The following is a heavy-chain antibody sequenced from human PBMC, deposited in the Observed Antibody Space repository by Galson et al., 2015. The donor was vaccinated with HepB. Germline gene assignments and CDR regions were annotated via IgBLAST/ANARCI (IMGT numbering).Heavy chain of an antibody. CDR3: TRGDGADSWYSEF. CDR1: GFEFSMYS. Sequence: SLRLSCAASGFEFSMYSMNWVRQAPGKGLEWISYISGNSGRIDYADSVQGRFTISRDNARNSMYLQMRSLKDEDTAVYFCTRGDGADSWYSEFWGQGILVTVSS. J-gene: IGHJ4*02. V-gene: IGHV3-48*02. CDR2: ISGNSGRI. D-gene: IGHD1-26*01.